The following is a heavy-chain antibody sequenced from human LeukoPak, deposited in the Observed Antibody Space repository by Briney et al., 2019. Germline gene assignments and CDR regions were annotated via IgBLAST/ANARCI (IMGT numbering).Heavy chain of an antibody. CDR1: GGTFSSYA. V-gene: IGHV1-69*01. Sequence: SVKVSCKASGGTFSSYAISWVRQAPGQGLEWMGGIIPIFGTANYAQKFQDRVTITADESTSTAYMELSSLRSEDTAVYYCAREVVPAAMSAFDIWGQGTMVTVSS. J-gene: IGHJ3*02. D-gene: IGHD2-2*01. CDR2: IIPIFGTA. CDR3: AREVVPAAMSAFDI.